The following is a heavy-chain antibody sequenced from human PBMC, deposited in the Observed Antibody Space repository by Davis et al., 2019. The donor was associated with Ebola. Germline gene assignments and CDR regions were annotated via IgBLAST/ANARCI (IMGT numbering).Heavy chain of an antibody. CDR1: GYTFTGYY. D-gene: IGHD6-19*01. CDR2: INPNSGGT. CDR3: ARAVAGRVEYFQH. V-gene: IGHV1-2*02. Sequence: ASVKVSCKASGYTFTGYYMHWVRQAPGQGLEWMGWINPNSGGTNYAQKFQGRVTMTRDTSISTAYMELSRLRSDDTAVYYCARAVAGRVEYFQHWGQGTLVTVSS. J-gene: IGHJ1*01.